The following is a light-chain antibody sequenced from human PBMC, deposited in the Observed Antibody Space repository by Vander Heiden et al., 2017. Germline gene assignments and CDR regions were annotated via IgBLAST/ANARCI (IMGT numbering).Light chain of an antibody. CDR1: QTVSSY. J-gene: IGKJ4*01. V-gene: IGKV3-11*01. CDR3: QQRSTWPLT. Sequence: EIVVRRTPAILSLSPGERATLSCRASQTVSSYLAWYQQKPGQAPRLLIDDASKRATGIPARFSGSGSGTDFTLTISSLAPEDFAVYYCQQRSTWPLTFGGGTKVEIK. CDR2: DAS.